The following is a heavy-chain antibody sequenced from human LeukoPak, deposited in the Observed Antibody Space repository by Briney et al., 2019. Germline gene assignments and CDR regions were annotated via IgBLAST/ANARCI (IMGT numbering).Heavy chain of an antibody. D-gene: IGHD3-9*01. Sequence: GESQKISCKGSGYSFTSYWISWVRQMPGKGLEWMGRIDPSDSYTNYSPSFQGHVTISADKSISTAYLQWSSLKASDTAMYYCAALYYDILTGYYTTFFDYWGQGTLVTVSS. J-gene: IGHJ4*02. V-gene: IGHV5-10-1*01. CDR2: IDPSDSYT. CDR3: AALYYDILTGYYTTFFDY. CDR1: GYSFTSYW.